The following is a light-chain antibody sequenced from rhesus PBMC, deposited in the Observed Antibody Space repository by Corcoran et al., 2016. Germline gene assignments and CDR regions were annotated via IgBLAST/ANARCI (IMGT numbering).Light chain of an antibody. CDR2: KGF. CDR1: QSLVHSNGNTY. CDR3: GQGTHWPPT. V-gene: IGKV2-64*01. J-gene: IGKJ1*01. Sequence: DVVMTQSPLSLPITPGQPASISCRSSQSLVHSNGNTYLSWYQQKPGQPPRLLIYKGFNRDSGVPDRFSGSGAGTDFTLTISRVEAEDVGVYYCGQGTHWPPTFGQGTKVEIK.